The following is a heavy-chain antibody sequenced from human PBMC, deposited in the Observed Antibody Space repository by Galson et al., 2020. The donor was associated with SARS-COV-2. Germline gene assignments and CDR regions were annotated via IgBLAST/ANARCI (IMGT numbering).Heavy chain of an antibody. V-gene: IGHV3-9*01. J-gene: IGHJ4*02. CDR3: AKDNCSGRSCHPGD. CDR1: GFTFDYYA. D-gene: IGHD2-15*01. CDR2: ISWNSAKI. Sequence: TGGSLRLSCAASGFTFDYYAMHWVRQAPGKGLEWVAGISWNSAKIGYADSVKGRFTISRDNAKNSLHMQMNSLRTEDTALYYCAKDNCSGRSCHPGDWGQGILVTVSS.